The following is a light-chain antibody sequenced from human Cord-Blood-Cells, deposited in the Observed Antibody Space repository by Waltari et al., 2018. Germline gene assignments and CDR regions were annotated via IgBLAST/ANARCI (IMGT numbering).Light chain of an antibody. V-gene: IGLV2-14*01. CDR2: DFS. Sequence: QSALTQPASVSGSPGQSITISCTGTSSYVGGYNYVSWYQQHPGKAPKLMIYDFSKRPSGVSNRFSGSKSGNTASLTISGLQAEDEADYYCSSYTSSSTYVFGTGTKVTVL. CDR3: SSYTSSSTYV. J-gene: IGLJ1*01. CDR1: SSYVGGYNY.